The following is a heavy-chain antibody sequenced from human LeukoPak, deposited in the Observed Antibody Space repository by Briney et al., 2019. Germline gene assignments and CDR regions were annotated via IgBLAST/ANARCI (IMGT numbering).Heavy chain of an antibody. J-gene: IGHJ4*02. CDR3: ASGPSTGVHRGYIVS. D-gene: IGHD1-1*01. V-gene: IGHV3-30-3*01. Sequence: GGSLRLSCAASAISFKNYPIHWVRQAPGRGLEWVAIISHDGGNTYYADSVKGQFSISRDNSKNTVSLQMNSLRTEDTAVFYCASGPSTGVHRGYIVSWGQGTLVTVSS. CDR1: AISFKNYP. CDR2: ISHDGGNT.